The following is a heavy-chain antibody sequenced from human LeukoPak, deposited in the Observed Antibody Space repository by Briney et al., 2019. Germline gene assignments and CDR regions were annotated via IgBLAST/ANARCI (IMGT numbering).Heavy chain of an antibody. Sequence: GGSLRLSCAASGFTVSSHYMSWVRQAPGKGLEWVSVIYSGSSTYYADSVKGRFTISRDNSKNTLYLQMNSLRAEDTAVYYCARGSPRYCSSTSCYTDHGMDVWGQGTTVTVSS. CDR1: GFTVSSHY. CDR3: ARGSPRYCSSTSCYTDHGMDV. D-gene: IGHD2-2*02. V-gene: IGHV3-53*05. CDR2: IYSGSST. J-gene: IGHJ6*02.